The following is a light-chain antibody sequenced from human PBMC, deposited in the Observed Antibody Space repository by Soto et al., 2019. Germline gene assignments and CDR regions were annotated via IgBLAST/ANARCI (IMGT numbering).Light chain of an antibody. CDR2: AAS. J-gene: IGKJ1*01. V-gene: IGKV3-20*01. CDR3: QQYGSSPRT. Sequence: EMAVTQSPATLSVSPGEGATLSCRASQSVASNLAWYQQKPGHTPRLLIYAASTRATGIPARFSGSGSGTDFTLTISRLEPEDFAVYYCQQYGSSPRTFGQGTKVDIK. CDR1: QSVASN.